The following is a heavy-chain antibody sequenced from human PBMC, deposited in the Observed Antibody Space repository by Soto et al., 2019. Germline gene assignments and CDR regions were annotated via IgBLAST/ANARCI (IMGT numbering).Heavy chain of an antibody. V-gene: IGHV6-1*01. CDR2: TYYRSKWYN. Sequence: SQTLSLTCAISGDSVSSNSAAWNWIRQSPSRGLEWLGRTYYRSKWYNDYAVSVKSRITINPDTSKNQFSLQLNSVTPEDTAVYYXARGKNEQLGYYYGMDVWGQGTTVTVSS. D-gene: IGHD6-13*01. CDR1: GDSVSSNSAA. CDR3: ARGKNEQLGYYYGMDV. J-gene: IGHJ6*02.